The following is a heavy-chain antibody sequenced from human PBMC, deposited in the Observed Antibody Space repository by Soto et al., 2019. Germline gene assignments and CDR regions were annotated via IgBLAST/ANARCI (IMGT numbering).Heavy chain of an antibody. J-gene: IGHJ6*02. CDR1: GGSISSGDYY. CDR3: ARLGGYCTITSCYGYYGMDV. Sequence: SETLSLTCTVSGGSISSGDYYWSWIRQPPGKGLEWIGYIYYGGSTYYNPSLESRVTISVDTSKNQFSLKVSSVTAADTAVYYCARLGGYCTITSCYGYYGMDVWGQGTTVTVSS. CDR2: IYYGGST. V-gene: IGHV4-30-4*01. D-gene: IGHD2-2*01.